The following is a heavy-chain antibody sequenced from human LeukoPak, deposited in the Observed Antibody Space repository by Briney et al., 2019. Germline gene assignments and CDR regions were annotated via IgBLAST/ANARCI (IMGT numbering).Heavy chain of an antibody. V-gene: IGHV4-59*08. D-gene: IGHD1-7*01. CDR3: ARRSGWNYNWFDP. J-gene: IGHJ5*02. CDR1: GGSISSYY. Sequence: PSETLSLTCTVFGGSISSYYWSWIRQPPGKGLEWIGYIYYSGSTNYNPSLKSRVTISVDTSKNQFSLKLSSVTAADTAVYYCARRSGWNYNWFDPWGQGTLVTVSS. CDR2: IYYSGST.